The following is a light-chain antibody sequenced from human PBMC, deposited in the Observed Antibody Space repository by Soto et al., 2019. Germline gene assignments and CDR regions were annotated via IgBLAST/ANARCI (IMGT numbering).Light chain of an antibody. J-gene: IGKJ5*01. CDR3: QQYDNWPPIT. V-gene: IGKV3-15*01. CDR1: QSVRNN. CDR2: YAS. Sequence: EIMMTQSPATLSVSPGERATVSCRASQSVRNNLAWYQQRRGQAPRLLIYYASTRATGVTARFSGSGSGTEFTLTITSLQSEDSALYYCQQYDNWPPITFGQGTRLEIK.